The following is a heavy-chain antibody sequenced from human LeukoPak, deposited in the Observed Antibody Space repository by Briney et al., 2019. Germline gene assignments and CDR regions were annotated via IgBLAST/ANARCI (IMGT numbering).Heavy chain of an antibody. J-gene: IGHJ6*03. V-gene: IGHV1-8*01. CDR3: ARGRAFRVRYYYYMDV. D-gene: IGHD3-16*01. CDR2: MNPNSGNT. CDR1: GYTFTSYD. Sequence: ASVKVSCKASGYTFTSYDINWVRQATGQGLEWMGWMNPNSGNTGYAQKFQGRVTMTRNTSISTAYMELSSLRSEDTAVYYCARGRAFRVRYYYYMDVWGKGTTVTVSS.